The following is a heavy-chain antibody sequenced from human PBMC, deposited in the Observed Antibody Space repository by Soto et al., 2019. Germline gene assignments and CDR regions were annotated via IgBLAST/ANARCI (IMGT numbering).Heavy chain of an antibody. V-gene: IGHV3-74*01. J-gene: IGHJ3*02. CDR3: TRGGFMHAFDM. CDR1: GFTFINYW. Sequence: EVQVVESGGGLVQPRGSLRLSCTTSGFTFINYWMHWVRQAPGKGLVWVSRVNNDGRNTIYTDSVKGRFTISRDNAKNTVYLEMNSLRADDTALYFCTRGGFMHAFDMWGQGTTVTVSS. D-gene: IGHD3-16*01. CDR2: VNNDGRNT.